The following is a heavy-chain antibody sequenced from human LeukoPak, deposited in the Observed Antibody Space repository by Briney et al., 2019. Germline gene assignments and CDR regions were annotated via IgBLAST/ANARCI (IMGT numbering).Heavy chain of an antibody. Sequence: SETLSLTCAVYGGSFSGYYWSWIRQPPGKGLEWIGEINHSGCTNYNPSLKSRVTISVDTSKNQFSLKLSSVTAADTAVYYCARRLDCSSTSCYTGRLYYYYMDVWGKGTTVTVSS. D-gene: IGHD2-2*02. J-gene: IGHJ6*03. CDR2: INHSGCT. V-gene: IGHV4-34*01. CDR1: GGSFSGYY. CDR3: ARRLDCSSTSCYTGRLYYYYMDV.